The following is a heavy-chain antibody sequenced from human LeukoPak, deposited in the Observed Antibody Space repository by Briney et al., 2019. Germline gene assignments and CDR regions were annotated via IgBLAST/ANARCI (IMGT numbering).Heavy chain of an antibody. D-gene: IGHD1-7*01. CDR1: GFTFSGSA. J-gene: IGHJ4*02. V-gene: IGHV3-73*01. Sequence: GGSLRLSCAASGFTFSGSAMHWVRQASGKGLAWVGRIRSKANSYATAYAASVKGRFTISRDDSKNTAYLQMNSLKTEDTAVYYCTRSTYNWNYLFDYWGQGTLVTVSS. CDR2: IRSKANSYAT. CDR3: TRSTYNWNYLFDY.